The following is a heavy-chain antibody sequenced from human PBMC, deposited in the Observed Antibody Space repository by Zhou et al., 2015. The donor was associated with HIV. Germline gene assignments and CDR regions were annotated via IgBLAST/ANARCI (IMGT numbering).Heavy chain of an antibody. Sequence: QVQLVQSGAEVKKPGASVKVSCKASGYTFTSYYMHWVRQAPGQGLEWMGIINPSGGSTSYAQKFQGRVTMTRDTSTSTVYMELSSLRSEDTAVYYCARDRGVTMVRGSVRYFDLWGRGTLVTVSS. CDR1: GYTFTSYY. J-gene: IGHJ2*01. D-gene: IGHD3-10*01. CDR2: INPSGGST. V-gene: IGHV1-46*01. CDR3: ARDRGVTMVRGSVRYFDL.